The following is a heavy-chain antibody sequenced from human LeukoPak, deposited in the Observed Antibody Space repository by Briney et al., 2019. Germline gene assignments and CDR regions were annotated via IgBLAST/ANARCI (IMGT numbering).Heavy chain of an antibody. J-gene: IGHJ4*02. CDR2: INHSGST. CDR1: GGSFSGYY. Sequence: PPETLSLTCAVYGGSFSGYYWSWIRQPPGKGLEWIGEINHSGSTNYNPSLKSRVTISVDTSKNQFSLKLSSVTAADTAVYYCARLGVWGSYRSDYWGQGTLVTVSS. CDR3: ARLGVWGSYRSDY. V-gene: IGHV4-34*01. D-gene: IGHD3-16*02.